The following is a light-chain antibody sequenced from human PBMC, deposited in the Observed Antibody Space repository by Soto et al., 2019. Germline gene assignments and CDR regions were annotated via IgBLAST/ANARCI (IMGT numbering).Light chain of an antibody. V-gene: IGLV2-14*01. CDR1: RSDVGGYKY. Sequence: QAVVTQPASVSGSPGQSITISCTGTRSDVGGYKYVSWYQQHPGKAPKLIIYEVSNRPSGVSNRFSGSKSGTTASLIISGLQAEDEGDYYCSSYTPSDTRVFGGGTKLTVL. CDR2: EVS. CDR3: SSYTPSDTRV. J-gene: IGLJ3*02.